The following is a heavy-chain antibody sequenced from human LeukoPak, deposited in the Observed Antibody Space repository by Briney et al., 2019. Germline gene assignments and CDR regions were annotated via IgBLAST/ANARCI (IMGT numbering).Heavy chain of an antibody. CDR1: GFTFSSYW. V-gene: IGHV3-74*01. CDR3: AVAKAITMVRGAPRHFDN. J-gene: IGHJ4*02. CDR2: INSDGSGT. Sequence: PGGSLRLSCAASGFTFSSYWMHWARQAPGKGLVWVSRINSDGSGTSYADSVKGRFTISRDNAKNTLYLQMNSLRAEDTAVYYCAVAKAITMVRGAPRHFDNWGQGTLVTVSS. D-gene: IGHD3-10*01.